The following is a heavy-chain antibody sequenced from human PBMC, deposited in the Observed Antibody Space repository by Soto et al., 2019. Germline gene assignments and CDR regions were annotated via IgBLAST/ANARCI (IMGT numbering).Heavy chain of an antibody. Sequence: GASVKVSCKSSGYTFTSYGISWVRQAPGQGLEWMGWISAYNGNTNYAQKLQGRVTMTTDTSTSTAYMELRSLRSDDTAVYYCARERGSYNWNYKGLLDYWGQGTLVTVSS. D-gene: IGHD1-7*01. J-gene: IGHJ4*02. CDR2: ISAYNGNT. CDR3: ARERGSYNWNYKGLLDY. V-gene: IGHV1-18*04. CDR1: GYTFTSYG.